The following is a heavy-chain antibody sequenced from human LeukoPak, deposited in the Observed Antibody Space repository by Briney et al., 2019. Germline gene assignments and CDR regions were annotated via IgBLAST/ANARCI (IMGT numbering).Heavy chain of an antibody. V-gene: IGHV4-39*01. Sequence: SETLSPTCTVSSGSISSDIYYWGWVRQPPGKGLESIGNVYYSGTTSYNPSLKSRVTISIDTSKNQFSLNLSSVTAADTAVYYCARNAAIRRSYFDYWGQGILVTVSS. CDR2: VYYSGTT. CDR1: SGSISSDIYY. J-gene: IGHJ4*02. D-gene: IGHD6-13*01. CDR3: ARNAAIRRSYFDY.